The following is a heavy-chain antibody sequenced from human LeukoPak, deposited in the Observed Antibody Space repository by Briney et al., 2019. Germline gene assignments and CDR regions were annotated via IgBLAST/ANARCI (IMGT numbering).Heavy chain of an antibody. Sequence: SETLSLTCAVYGGSFSGYYWSWIRQPPGKGLEWIGEINHSGSTNYNLSLKSRVTISVDTSKNQFSLKLSSVTAADTAVYYCARGLILNWFDPWGQGTLVTVSS. CDR3: ARGLILNWFDP. CDR2: INHSGST. D-gene: IGHD2-21*01. CDR1: GGSFSGYY. V-gene: IGHV4-34*01. J-gene: IGHJ5*02.